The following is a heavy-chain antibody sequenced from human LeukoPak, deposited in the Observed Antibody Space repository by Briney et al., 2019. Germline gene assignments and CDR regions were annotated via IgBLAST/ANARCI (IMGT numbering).Heavy chain of an antibody. CDR1: VFTFGDYA. CDR3: TVYYSNYVGYYFDY. J-gene: IGHJ4*02. V-gene: IGHV3-49*04. D-gene: IGHD4-11*01. Sequence: PGGSLRLSYTASVFTFGDYAMSWVRQAPGKGLVCVGFIRSKAYGGTTEYAASVKGRFTISRDDSKSIAYLQMNSLKTEDTAVYYCTVYYSNYVGYYFDYWGQGTLVTVSS. CDR2: IRSKAYGGTT.